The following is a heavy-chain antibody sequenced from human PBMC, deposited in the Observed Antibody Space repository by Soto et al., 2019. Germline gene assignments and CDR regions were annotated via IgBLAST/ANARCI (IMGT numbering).Heavy chain of an antibody. Sequence: HPGGSLRLSCAASGFTFSSYGMHWVRQAPGKGLEWVAVISYDGSNKYYADSVKGRFTISRDNSKNTLYLQMNSLRAEDTAVYYCAKDLIGGYSYGFDYWGQGTLVTVSS. J-gene: IGHJ4*02. D-gene: IGHD5-18*01. CDR1: GFTFSSYG. CDR3: AKDLIGGYSYGFDY. V-gene: IGHV3-30*18. CDR2: ISYDGSNK.